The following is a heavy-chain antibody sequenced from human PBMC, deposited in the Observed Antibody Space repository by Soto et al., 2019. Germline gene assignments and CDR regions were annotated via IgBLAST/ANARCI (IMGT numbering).Heavy chain of an antibody. J-gene: IGHJ4*02. CDR2: ISYDGSNK. Sequence: GGSLRLSCAASGFTFSSYGMHWVRQAPGKGLEWVAVISYDGSNKYYADSVKGRFTISRDNSKNTLYLQMNSLRAEDTAVYYCAKEGAPDWFDYWGQGTLVTVSS. CDR1: GFTFSSYG. D-gene: IGHD1-26*01. CDR3: AKEGAPDWFDY. V-gene: IGHV3-30*18.